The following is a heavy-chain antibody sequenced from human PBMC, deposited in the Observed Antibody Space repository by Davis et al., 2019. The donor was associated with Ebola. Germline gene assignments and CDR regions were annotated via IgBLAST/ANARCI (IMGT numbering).Heavy chain of an antibody. J-gene: IGHJ5*02. CDR1: GYTFTSYA. V-gene: IGHV1-3*01. Sequence: ASVKVSCKASGYTFTSYAMHWVRQAPGQRLEWMGWINAGNGNTKYSQKFQGRVTITRDTSASTAYMELSSLRSEDTAVYYCARIDGDYLRFDPWGQGTLVTVSS. CDR2: INAGNGNT. D-gene: IGHD4-17*01. CDR3: ARIDGDYLRFDP.